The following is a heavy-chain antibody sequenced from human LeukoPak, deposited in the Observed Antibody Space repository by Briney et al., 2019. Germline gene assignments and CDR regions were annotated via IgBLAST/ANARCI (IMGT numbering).Heavy chain of an antibody. CDR1: GGSISSYY. Sequence: SETLSLTCTVSGGSISSYYWCWIRQPPGKGLEWIGYIYYSGSTNYNPSLKSRVTISVDTSKNQFSLKLSSVTAADTAVYYCARHSRIRGMDVWGQGTTVTVSS. D-gene: IGHD1-14*01. J-gene: IGHJ6*02. CDR2: IYYSGST. V-gene: IGHV4-59*08. CDR3: ARHSRIRGMDV.